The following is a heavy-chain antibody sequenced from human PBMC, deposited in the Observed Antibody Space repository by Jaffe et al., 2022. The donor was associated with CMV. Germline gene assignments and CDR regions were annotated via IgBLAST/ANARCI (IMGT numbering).Heavy chain of an antibody. D-gene: IGHD5-12*01. Sequence: QVQLVQSGAEVKKPGASAKVSCKASGYTFTSYYMHWVRQAPGQGLEWMGKINPSDGSTSYAEKFQGRVTMTRDTSTSTVYMELSSLRSDDTAVYYCARGGGWLQFWGQGTLVIVSS. V-gene: IGHV1-46*01. CDR2: INPSDGST. CDR1: GYTFTSYY. J-gene: IGHJ1*01. CDR3: ARGGGWLQF.